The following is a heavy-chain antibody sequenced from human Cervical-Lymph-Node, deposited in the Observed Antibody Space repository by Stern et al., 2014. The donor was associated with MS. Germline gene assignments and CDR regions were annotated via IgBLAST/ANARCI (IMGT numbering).Heavy chain of an antibody. Sequence: VHLVESGAEVKKPGSSVNVSCKVSGGTFTSFSINWVRQVPGQRLEWMGGIIPIFATPNLAQKFQGRVTITADSSTSTVYMALNSLRSDDTAVYYCVLPSKVTTAAFDVWGRGTMVTVSS. V-gene: IGHV1-69*06. CDR3: VLPSKVTTAAFDV. J-gene: IGHJ3*01. CDR1: GGTFTSFS. CDR2: IIPIFATP. D-gene: IGHD4-17*01.